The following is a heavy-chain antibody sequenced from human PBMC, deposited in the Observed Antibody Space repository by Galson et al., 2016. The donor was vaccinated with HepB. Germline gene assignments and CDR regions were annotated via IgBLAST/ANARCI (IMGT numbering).Heavy chain of an antibody. Sequence: SVKVSCKASGGSFNSFAINWVRQAPGKGLEWMGGIIVLQGSGNYARNFQGRVTMTADTSTSTAYMELSSLRSEDTAVYYCARDVYSTASPARYGMDVWGQGTTVTVSS. J-gene: IGHJ6*02. CDR3: ARDVYSTASPARYGMDV. V-gene: IGHV1-69*10. D-gene: IGHD6-6*01. CDR1: GGSFNSFA. CDR2: IIVLQGSG.